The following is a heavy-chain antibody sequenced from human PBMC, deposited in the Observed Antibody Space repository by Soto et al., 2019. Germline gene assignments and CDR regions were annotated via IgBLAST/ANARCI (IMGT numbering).Heavy chain of an antibody. J-gene: IGHJ4*02. CDR3: ATVRAAAGTGDGLDY. V-gene: IGHV1-24*01. Sequence: ASVKVSCKGSGYTLTELSMHWVRQAPGKGLEWMGGFDPEDGETSYAQKFQGRVTMTEDTSTDTAYMELSSLRSEDTAVYYCATVRAAAGTGDGLDYWGQGSQVTVSS. CDR2: FDPEDGET. CDR1: GYTLTELS. D-gene: IGHD6-13*01.